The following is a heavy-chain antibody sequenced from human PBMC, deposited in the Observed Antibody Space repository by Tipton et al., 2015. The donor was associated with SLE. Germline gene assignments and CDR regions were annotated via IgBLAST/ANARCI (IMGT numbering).Heavy chain of an antibody. CDR1: GGSFSGYY. CDR2: IYYSGST. D-gene: IGHD6-13*01. CDR3: AREVIAAARGGWFDP. V-gene: IGHV4-59*01. Sequence: TLSLTCAVYGGSFSGYYWSWIRQPPGKGLEWIGYIYYSGSTNYNPSLKSRVTISVDTSKNQFSLKLSSVTAADTAVYYCAREVIAAARGGWFDPWGQGTLVTVSS. J-gene: IGHJ5*02.